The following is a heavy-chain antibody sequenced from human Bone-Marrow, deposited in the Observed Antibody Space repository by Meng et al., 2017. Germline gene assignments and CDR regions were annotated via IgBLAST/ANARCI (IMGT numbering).Heavy chain of an antibody. Sequence: VQLVQSGTGVKKPGASVKVSCKASGYTFTGYYMHWVRQAPGQGLEWMGRINPNSGGTNYAQKFQGRVTMTRDTSISTAYMELSRLRSGDTAVYYCARAVLTKLNFDYWGQGTLVTVSS. CDR1: GYTFTGYY. J-gene: IGHJ4*02. D-gene: IGHD3-9*01. CDR2: INPNSGGT. CDR3: ARAVLTKLNFDY. V-gene: IGHV1-2*06.